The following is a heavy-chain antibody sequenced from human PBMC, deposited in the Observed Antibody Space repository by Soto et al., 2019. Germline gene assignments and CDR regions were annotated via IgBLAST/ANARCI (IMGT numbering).Heavy chain of an antibody. CDR1: GYTLTSYG. Sequence: ASVKVSCKASGYTLTSYGISWVRQAPGQGLEWMGWISAYNGNTNYAQKLQGRVTMTTDTSTSTAYMELRSLRSDDTAVYYCARVGSPHYCSSTSCYGWFDPWGQGTLVTVSS. J-gene: IGHJ5*02. V-gene: IGHV1-18*04. CDR2: ISAYNGNT. CDR3: ARVGSPHYCSSTSCYGWFDP. D-gene: IGHD2-2*01.